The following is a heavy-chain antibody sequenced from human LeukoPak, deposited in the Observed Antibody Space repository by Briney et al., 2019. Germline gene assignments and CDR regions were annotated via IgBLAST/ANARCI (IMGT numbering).Heavy chain of an antibody. V-gene: IGHV3-66*02. D-gene: IGHD3-10*01. Sequence: GGSLRLSCAASGFTVSSNYMSWVRQAPGKGLEWVSVIYSGGSTYYADSVKGRFTISRDNSKNTLYLQMNSLRAEDTAVYYCVGSGSYSVYYYYYYMDVWDKGTTVTVSS. CDR1: GFTVSSNY. CDR3: VGSGSYSVYYYYYYMDV. CDR2: IYSGGST. J-gene: IGHJ6*03.